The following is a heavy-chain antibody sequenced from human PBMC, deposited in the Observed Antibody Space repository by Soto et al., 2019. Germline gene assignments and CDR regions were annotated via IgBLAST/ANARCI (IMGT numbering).Heavy chain of an antibody. Sequence: QVQLQQWGAGLLKPSETLSLTCAVYGGSFSGYYWSWIRQPPGKGLEWIGEINHSGSTNYNPSLKGRVSISVDTSKDQFSLKLSSGTAADTAVYYCARGRTAITMFRGVIPAIDYWGQGTLVTVSS. CDR2: INHSGST. CDR3: ARGRTAITMFRGVIPAIDY. J-gene: IGHJ4*02. D-gene: IGHD3-10*01. V-gene: IGHV4-34*01. CDR1: GGSFSGYY.